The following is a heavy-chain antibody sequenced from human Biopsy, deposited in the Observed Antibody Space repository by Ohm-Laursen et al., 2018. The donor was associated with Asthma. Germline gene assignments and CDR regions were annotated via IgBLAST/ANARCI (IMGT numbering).Heavy chain of an antibody. CDR2: VSSDGHNK. Sequence: SLRLSCAASGFVFSQCGMHWVRQGPGKGLEWVALVSSDGHNKYYEDSVKGRFTISRDNSRNRLYLQINRLTVEDSAVYFCARQSGQDYGDSSGFDIWGQVTKVAVSS. J-gene: IGHJ3*02. D-gene: IGHD3-22*01. CDR3: ARQSGQDYGDSSGFDI. CDR1: GFVFSQCG. V-gene: IGHV3-30*03.